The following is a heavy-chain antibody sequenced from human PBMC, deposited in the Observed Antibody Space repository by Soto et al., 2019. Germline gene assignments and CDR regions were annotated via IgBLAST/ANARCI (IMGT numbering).Heavy chain of an antibody. J-gene: IGHJ6*02. D-gene: IGHD1-7*01. CDR2: IYYSGST. V-gene: IGHV4-59*01. CDR1: GGSISSYY. CDR3: ARDREKTGTTDGMDV. Sequence: SETLSLTCTVSGGSISSYYWSWIRQSPGKGLEWIGYIYYSGSTNYNPSLKSRVTTSVDTSQHQCSLKLSSVTAADTAMYYCARDREKTGTTDGMDVWGQGTTVAVSS.